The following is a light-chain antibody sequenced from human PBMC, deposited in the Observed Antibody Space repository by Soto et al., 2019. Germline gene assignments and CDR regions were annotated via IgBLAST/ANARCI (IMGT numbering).Light chain of an antibody. Sequence: QSVLTQPPSVSGAPGQRVTISCSGTSSNIGAGYDVHWYQQLPGTAPKLLIYGNSNRLSGVPDRFSGSKSGTSASLAIAGLQAEDEADYYCQSYASTLGHWLFGGGTKLTVL. V-gene: IGLV1-40*01. CDR2: GNS. J-gene: IGLJ3*02. CDR1: SSNIGAGYD. CDR3: QSYASTLGHWL.